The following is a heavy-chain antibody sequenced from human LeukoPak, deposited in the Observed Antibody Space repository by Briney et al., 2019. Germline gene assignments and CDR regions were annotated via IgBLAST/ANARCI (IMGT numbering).Heavy chain of an antibody. CDR3: ARDPNYGSGSSYYYYYGMDV. CDR2: IWYDGSNK. D-gene: IGHD3-10*01. CDR1: GFTFSSYG. Sequence: GRSLRLSCAASGFTFSSYGMHWVRQAPGKGLEWVAVIWYDGSNKYYADSVKGRFTISRDNSKNTLYLQMNSLRAEDTAVYYCARDPNYGSGSSYYYYYGMDVWGQGTTVTVSS. J-gene: IGHJ6*02. V-gene: IGHV3-33*01.